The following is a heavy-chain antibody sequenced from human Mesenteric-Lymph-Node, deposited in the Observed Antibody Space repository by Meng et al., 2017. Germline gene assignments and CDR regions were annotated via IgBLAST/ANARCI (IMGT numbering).Heavy chain of an antibody. V-gene: IGHV3-72*01. CDR1: GGSISSGGYY. Sequence: GGSLRLSCTVSGGSISSGGYYWSWVRQAPGKGLEWVGRGRNKAYSHTTEHAASVKGRFTISRDESKNSLYLQMNSLKTEDTAVYYCARDNSGWHDWGRG. CDR2: GRNKAYSHTT. J-gene: IGHJ4*02. CDR3: ARDNSGWHD. D-gene: IGHD6-19*01.